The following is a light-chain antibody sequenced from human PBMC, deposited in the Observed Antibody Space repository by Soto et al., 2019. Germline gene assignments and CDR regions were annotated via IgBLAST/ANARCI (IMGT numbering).Light chain of an antibody. CDR1: QNIKSF. J-gene: IGKJ4*01. Sequence: DIQMTQSPSSLSASVGERVTITCRASQNIKSFLNWYQQKPGKAPKLLIYATSSEQSGVPARFSGGRSGTDFSLSISSLQPEDFATYYCQQTYVAPVTFGGGTKVEI. V-gene: IGKV1-39*01. CDR3: QQTYVAPVT. CDR2: ATS.